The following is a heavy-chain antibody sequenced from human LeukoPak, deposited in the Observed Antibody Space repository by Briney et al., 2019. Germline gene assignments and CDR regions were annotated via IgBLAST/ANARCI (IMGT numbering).Heavy chain of an antibody. CDR1: GFTFSSYA. CDR3: ARDQRYSYGYSSNWFDP. CDR2: ISYDGSNK. V-gene: IGHV3-30*04. Sequence: GGSLRLSCAASGFTFSSYAMHWVRQAPGKGLEWVAVISYDGSNKYCADSVKGRYTISRDNSKNTLYLQMNSLRAEDTAVYYCARDQRYSYGYSSNWFDPWGQGTLVTVSS. D-gene: IGHD5-18*01. J-gene: IGHJ5*02.